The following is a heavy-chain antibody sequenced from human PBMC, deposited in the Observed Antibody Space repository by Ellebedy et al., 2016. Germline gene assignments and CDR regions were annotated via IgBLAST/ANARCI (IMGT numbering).Heavy chain of an antibody. CDR2: IRSRSFVGTA. Sequence: GGSLRLSCTSSGFNFGDYPISWFRQAPGKGLEWVGFIRSRSFVGTAEYAASVKGRFTISRDDSKNVAYLHMNNLKTEDSGVYYCTRPQASRGIFPLDPWGQGTLVTVSS. D-gene: IGHD2-15*01. CDR1: GFNFGDYP. J-gene: IGHJ5*02. CDR3: TRPQASRGIFPLDP. V-gene: IGHV3-49*03.